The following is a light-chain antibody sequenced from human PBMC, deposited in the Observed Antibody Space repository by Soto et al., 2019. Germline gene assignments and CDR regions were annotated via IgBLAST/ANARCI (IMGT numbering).Light chain of an antibody. V-gene: IGLV2-11*01. CDR2: DVS. CDR1: SIDVGGYDF. J-gene: IGLJ2*01. CDR3: CSYAGDLAL. Sequence: QSALTQPLSVSGSPGQSVTISCTGTSIDVGGYDFVSWYQQHPGKAPKLMISDVSKRPSGVPDRFSGSKSGNTASLTISGLQAEDEADYYCCSYAGDLALFGGGTKVTVL.